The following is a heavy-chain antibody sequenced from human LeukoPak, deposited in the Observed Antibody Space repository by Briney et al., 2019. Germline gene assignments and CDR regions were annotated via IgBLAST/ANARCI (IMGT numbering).Heavy chain of an antibody. J-gene: IGHJ4*02. CDR1: GFTLGDYY. CDR2: ISSSGSTI. CDR3: ARDRLGGFFDY. D-gene: IGHD3-16*01. V-gene: IGHV3-11*01. Sequence: GGSLRLSCAAYGFTLGDYYMSWIRQAPGKGLEWVSYISSSGSTIYYADSVKGRFTISRDNAKNSLYLQMNSLRAEDTAVYYCARDRLGGFFDYWGQGTLVTVSS.